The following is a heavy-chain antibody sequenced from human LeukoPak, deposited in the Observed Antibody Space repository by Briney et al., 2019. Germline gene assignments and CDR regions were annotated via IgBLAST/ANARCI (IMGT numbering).Heavy chain of an antibody. CDR2: IYYSGIT. CDR3: ARTMEGYCSGGSCYQYSYYMDV. V-gene: IGHV4-39*07. D-gene: IGHD2-15*01. Sequence: SETLSLTCTVSGGSISSNGYYWGWIRQSPGEGLEWIGNIYYSGITYYNASLKSRVTISVDTSKNQFSLKLTSVTAADTAVYYCARTMEGYCSGGSCYQYSYYMDVWGKGTTVTVSS. CDR1: GGSISSNGYY. J-gene: IGHJ6*03.